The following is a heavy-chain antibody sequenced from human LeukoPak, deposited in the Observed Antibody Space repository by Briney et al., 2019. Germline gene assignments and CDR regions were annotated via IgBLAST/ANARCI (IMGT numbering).Heavy chain of an antibody. CDR2: IYYSGST. Sequence: SETLSLTCTVSGGSISSGDYYWSWIRQPPGKGLEWIGYIYYSGSTYYNPSLKSRVTISVDTSKNQFSLKLSSVTAADTAVYYCARAANGWHFDYWGQGTLVTVSP. V-gene: IGHV4-30-4*01. CDR1: GGSISSGDYY. J-gene: IGHJ4*02. CDR3: ARAANGWHFDY. D-gene: IGHD4-17*01.